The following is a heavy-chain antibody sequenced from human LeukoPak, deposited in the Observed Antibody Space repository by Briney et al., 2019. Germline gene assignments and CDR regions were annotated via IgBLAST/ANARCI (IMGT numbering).Heavy chain of an antibody. CDR1: GSTFTNYW. Sequence: GEPLKISCKGSGSTFTNYWIGWVRQMPGKGLEWLGIIYPGDSDTTYSPSFQGQVTIPADKSISTAYLQWSSLKASDIAMYYCARRRDGYNYVGTDYWGQGTLVTVSS. V-gene: IGHV5-51*01. CDR2: IYPGDSDT. D-gene: IGHD5-24*01. CDR3: ARRRDGYNYVGTDY. J-gene: IGHJ4*02.